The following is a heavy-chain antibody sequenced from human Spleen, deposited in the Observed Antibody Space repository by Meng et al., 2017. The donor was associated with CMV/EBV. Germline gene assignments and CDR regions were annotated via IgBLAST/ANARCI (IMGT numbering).Heavy chain of an antibody. CDR2: IRYDGSNK. J-gene: IGHJ6*02. Sequence: GESLKISCAASGFTFSNYAMHWVRQAPGKGLEWVAFIRYDGSNKYYADSVKGRFTISRDNSKNTLYLQMNSLRAEDTAVYYCAKDSIGSGSSYGMDVWGQGTTVTVSS. CDR3: AKDSIGSGSSYGMDV. V-gene: IGHV3-30*02. CDR1: GFTFSNYA. D-gene: IGHD3-10*01.